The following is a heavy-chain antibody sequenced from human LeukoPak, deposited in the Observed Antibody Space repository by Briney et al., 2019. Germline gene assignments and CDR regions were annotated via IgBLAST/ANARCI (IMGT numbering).Heavy chain of an antibody. D-gene: IGHD6-13*01. Sequence: PGRSLRLSCAASGFTFSTYGMHWVRQAPGKGLEWVAFIRNDGTTKYYADSVKGRFTISRDNSKNTLYLQMNSLRAEDTAIYYCAKTASSSWGYFDYWGQGTLVTVSS. J-gene: IGHJ4*02. CDR3: AKTASSSWGYFDY. CDR2: IRNDGTTK. V-gene: IGHV3-30*02. CDR1: GFTFSTYG.